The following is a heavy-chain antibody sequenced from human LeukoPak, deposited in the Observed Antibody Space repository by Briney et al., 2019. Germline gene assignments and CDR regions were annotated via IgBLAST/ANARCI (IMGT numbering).Heavy chain of an antibody. CDR2: ISGSGGDT. CDR1: GFTFAGSA. Sequence: PGGSLRLSCAASGFTFAGSAMGWVRQAPGKGLEWVSSISGSGGDTYYTDSVKGRFTISKDSSKNTLHLQMNSLRPEDTAVYYCAKDRGFSGRYYGFDRWGQGTLVTVSS. CDR3: AKDRGFSGRYYGFDR. V-gene: IGHV3-23*01. D-gene: IGHD1-26*01. J-gene: IGHJ5*02.